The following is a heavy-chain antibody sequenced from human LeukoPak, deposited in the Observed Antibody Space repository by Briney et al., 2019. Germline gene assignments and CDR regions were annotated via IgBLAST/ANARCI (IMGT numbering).Heavy chain of an antibody. CDR3: ARGFLRGVATPRGFDY. D-gene: IGHD5-12*01. J-gene: IGHJ4*02. CDR2: ITYDGGKK. CDR1: QFTFSNYA. Sequence: GGSLRLSCAASQFTFSNYAFHWVRQAPGKGLEWVALITYDGGKKDYADSVKGRFTISRDNSKNTLYLQMNSLRAEDTAVYYCARGFLRGVATPRGFDYWGQGTLVTVSS. V-gene: IGHV3-30*04.